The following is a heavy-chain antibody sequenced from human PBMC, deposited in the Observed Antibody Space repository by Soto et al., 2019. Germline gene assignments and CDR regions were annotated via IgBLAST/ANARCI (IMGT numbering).Heavy chain of an antibody. CDR1: GFTFSSYA. J-gene: IGHJ6*02. CDR3: ARRGLQTGTGYYYYGMDV. Sequence: GGSLRLSCAASGFTFSSYAMKWVRQAPGKGLEWVSLIGESGTPTYYADSVKGRFTISRDNSGNTLFLEMYSLRAEDTAVYYCARRGLQTGTGYYYYGMDVWGQGTTVTVSS. D-gene: IGHD1-1*01. V-gene: IGHV3-23*01. CDR2: IGESGTPT.